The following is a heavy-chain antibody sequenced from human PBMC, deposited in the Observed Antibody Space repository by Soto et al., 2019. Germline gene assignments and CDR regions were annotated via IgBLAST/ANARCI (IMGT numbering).Heavy chain of an antibody. V-gene: IGHV3-11*01. Sequence: GFLTISRAASGFSFDVYLMAWVRQAPGKGLEWVSPIENFDMTTYYADSVKGRFTITRDNANGLIYLQMDSLRTDDTGVYYCARENWGKGDYWGPG. CDR3: ARENWGKGDY. D-gene: IGHD7-27*01. J-gene: IGHJ4*02. CDR1: GFSFDVYL. CDR2: IENFDMTT.